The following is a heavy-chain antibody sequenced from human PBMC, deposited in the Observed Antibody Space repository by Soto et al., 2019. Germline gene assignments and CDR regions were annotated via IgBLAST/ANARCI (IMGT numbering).Heavy chain of an antibody. Sequence: ASVKVSCKASGYTFITYAIHWVRQAPGQRLEWMGRIDAANGNTRYSQKFQGRVIFTRDTSASTVYMELSSLNPEDTAVFYCARDRNYYDISGSTYYFDYCGQGTLVTVSS. CDR2: IDAANGNT. D-gene: IGHD3-22*01. J-gene: IGHJ4*02. CDR1: GYTFITYA. CDR3: ARDRNYYDISGSTYYFDY. V-gene: IGHV1-3*01.